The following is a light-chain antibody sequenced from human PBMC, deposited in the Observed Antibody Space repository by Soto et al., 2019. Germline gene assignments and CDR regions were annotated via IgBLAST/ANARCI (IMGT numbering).Light chain of an antibody. Sequence: QSVLTQPASVSGSPGQSITISCTGTSSDVGGYNYVSWYQQHPGKAPKLMIYAVTDRPSGVSSRFSGSKSGNTASLTISGLQAEDEADYYCSSYTNSRPYVFGTGTKVTVL. CDR2: AVT. CDR3: SSYTNSRPYV. V-gene: IGLV2-14*01. CDR1: SSDVGGYNY. J-gene: IGLJ1*01.